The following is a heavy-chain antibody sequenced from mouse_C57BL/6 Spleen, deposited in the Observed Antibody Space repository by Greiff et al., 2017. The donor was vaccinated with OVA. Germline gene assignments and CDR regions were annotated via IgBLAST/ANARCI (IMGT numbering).Heavy chain of an antibody. D-gene: IGHD1-1*01. CDR2: IHPNSGST. CDR3: AKGANYGGWYIDV. V-gene: IGHV1-64*01. J-gene: IGHJ1*03. Sequence: QVQLKQPGAELVKPGASVKLSCKASGYTFTSYWMPWVKQRPGQGLEWIGMIHPNSGSTNYNEKFKSKATLTVDKSSSTAYMQLSSLTSEDSAVYYCAKGANYGGWYIDVWGTGTTVTVSS. CDR1: GYTFTSYW.